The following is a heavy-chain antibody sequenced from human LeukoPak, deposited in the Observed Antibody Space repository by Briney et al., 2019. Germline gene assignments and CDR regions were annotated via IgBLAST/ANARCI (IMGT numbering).Heavy chain of an antibody. D-gene: IGHD3-16*01. Sequence: GESLKISCKGSGYSFTSYWISWVRRMPGKGLEWMGRIDPSDSYTNYSPSFQGHVTISADKSTSTAYLQWSSLKASDTAMYYCARRGLRPGYYYGMDVWGQGTTVTVSS. CDR3: ARRGLRPGYYYGMDV. CDR1: GYSFTSYW. CDR2: IDPSDSYT. J-gene: IGHJ6*02. V-gene: IGHV5-10-1*01.